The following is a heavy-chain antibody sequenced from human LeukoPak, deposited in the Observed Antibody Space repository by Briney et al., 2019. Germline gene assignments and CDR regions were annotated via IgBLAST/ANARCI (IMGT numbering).Heavy chain of an antibody. CDR1: GGTFSSYA. CDR3: ARSVPNYYYYYYMDV. Sequence: EASVKVSCKASGGTFSSYAISWVRQAPGQGLEWMGWISAYNGNTNYAQKLQGRVTMTTDTSTSTAYMELRSLRSDDTAVYYCARSVPNYYYYYYMDVWGKGTTVTVSS. V-gene: IGHV1-18*01. J-gene: IGHJ6*03. CDR2: ISAYNGNT.